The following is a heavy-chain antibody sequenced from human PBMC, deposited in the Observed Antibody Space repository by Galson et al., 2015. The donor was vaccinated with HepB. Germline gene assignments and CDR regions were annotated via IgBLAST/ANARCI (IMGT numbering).Heavy chain of an antibody. Sequence: SLRLSCAASGFTFSSYAMSWVRQAPGKGLEWVSAISGSGGSTYYADSVKGRFTISRDNSKNTLYLQMNSLRAEDTAVYYCAKFPQRYQLLLGAFDIWGQGTMVTVSS. V-gene: IGHV3-23*01. D-gene: IGHD2-2*01. CDR1: GFTFSSYA. CDR3: AKFPQRYQLLLGAFDI. J-gene: IGHJ3*02. CDR2: ISGSGGST.